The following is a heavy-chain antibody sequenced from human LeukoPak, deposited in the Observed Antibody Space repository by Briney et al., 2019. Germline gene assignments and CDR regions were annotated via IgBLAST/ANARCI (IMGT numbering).Heavy chain of an antibody. J-gene: IGHJ4*02. V-gene: IGHV3-64*01. CDR1: GFTFSSYA. CDR3: AKSRRDSSGYNPFDS. Sequence: GGSLRLSCAASGFTFSSYAMHWVRQAPGKGLEYVSAIGSNGGSTYYANSVKGRFTISRDNSKNTLYLQMGSLRVDDMAVYYCAKSRRDSSGYNPFDSWGQGTLVTVSS. CDR2: IGSNGGST. D-gene: IGHD3-22*01.